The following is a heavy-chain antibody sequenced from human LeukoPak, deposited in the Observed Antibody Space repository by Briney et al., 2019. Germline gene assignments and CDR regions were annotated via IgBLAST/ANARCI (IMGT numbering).Heavy chain of an antibody. CDR1: GGSISTYY. CDR2: IYYSGST. Sequence: SETLSLTCTVSGGSISTYYWTWIRQPPGKGLEWIGYIYYSGSTNYSPSLKSRVTISLDTSKNQFSLRLSSVTAADTAVYYCTRDGPAVGGFDYWGQGTLVTVSS. D-gene: IGHD6-13*01. CDR3: TRDGPAVGGFDY. J-gene: IGHJ4*02. V-gene: IGHV4-59*01.